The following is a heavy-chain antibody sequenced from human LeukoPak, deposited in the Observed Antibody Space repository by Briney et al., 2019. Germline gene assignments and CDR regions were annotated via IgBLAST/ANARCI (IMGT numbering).Heavy chain of an antibody. J-gene: IGHJ4*02. V-gene: IGHV1-2*06. Sequence: GASVKVPCNASGYTFTAYDMHWVRQAPGQGLEWMVRINPNRGGTTYAQHFQGMVTMTRDTSISTAYMELSSLRPDDTAMYYGARRPYDYVWGKLRYNADPFDYWGQGSLATVS. CDR2: INPNRGGT. CDR3: ARRPYDYVWGKLRYNADPFDY. CDR1: GYTFTAYD. D-gene: IGHD3-16*01.